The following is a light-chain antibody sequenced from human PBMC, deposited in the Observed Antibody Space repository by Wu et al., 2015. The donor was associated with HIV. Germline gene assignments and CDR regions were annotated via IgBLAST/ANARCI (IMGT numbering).Light chain of an antibody. CDR2: DAS. J-gene: IGKJ4*01. V-gene: IGKV3-11*01. CDR3: QQRATWPLT. CDR1: QTVYNY. Sequence: EVVLTQSPATLSLSPGERATLSCRASQTVYNYFAWYQQRPGQAPRLLIKDASNRASGIPDRFSGGGSGTDFTLTISSLEPEDFAVYYCQQRATWPLTFGGGTEVGDQT.